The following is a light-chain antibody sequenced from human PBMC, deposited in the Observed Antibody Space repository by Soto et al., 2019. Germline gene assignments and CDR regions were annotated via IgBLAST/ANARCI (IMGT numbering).Light chain of an antibody. J-gene: IGKJ4*01. V-gene: IGKV3-15*01. CDR2: GAS. Sequence: EIVMTQSPATLSVSPGERVTFSCRASQSVTSNLAWYQHKPGQTPRLLIYGASTGATGIPARFSGSGSGTEFTLTINSLQSEDFAIYYCQQYDNWPVTFDGGTKVDIK. CDR1: QSVTSN. CDR3: QQYDNWPVT.